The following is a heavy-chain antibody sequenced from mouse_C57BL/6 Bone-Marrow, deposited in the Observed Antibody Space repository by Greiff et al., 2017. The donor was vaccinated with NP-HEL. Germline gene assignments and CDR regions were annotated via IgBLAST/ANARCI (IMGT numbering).Heavy chain of an antibody. V-gene: IGHV1-55*01. D-gene: IGHD1-1*01. CDR3: ARKNYYGCPVYYYAMDY. J-gene: IGHJ4*01. Sequence: QVQLQQPGAELVKPGASVKMSCKASGYTFTSYWITWVKQRPGQGLEWIGDIYPGSGSTNYNEKFKSKATLTVDTSSSTAYMQLSSLTSEDSAVYDCARKNYYGCPVYYYAMDYWGQGTSVTVSS. CDR1: GYTFTSYW. CDR2: IYPGSGST.